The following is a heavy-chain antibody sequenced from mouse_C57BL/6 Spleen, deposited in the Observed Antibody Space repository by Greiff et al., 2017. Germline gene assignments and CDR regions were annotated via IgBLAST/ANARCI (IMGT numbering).Heavy chain of an antibody. Sequence: QVQLQQSGPGLVAPSQSLSITCTVSGFSLTSYGVHWVRQPPGKGLEWLVVIWSDGSTTYNSALKSRLSISKDNSKSQVFLKMNSLQTDDTAMYYCARHDGSSYGDYAMDYWGQGTSVTVSS. J-gene: IGHJ4*01. CDR2: IWSDGST. CDR3: ARHDGSSYGDYAMDY. V-gene: IGHV2-6-1*01. CDR1: GFSLTSYG. D-gene: IGHD1-1*01.